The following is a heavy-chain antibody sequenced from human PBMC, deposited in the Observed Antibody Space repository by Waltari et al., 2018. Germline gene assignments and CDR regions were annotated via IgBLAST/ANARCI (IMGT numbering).Heavy chain of an antibody. J-gene: IGHJ6*03. CDR1: GYSISSGYY. V-gene: IGHV4-38-2*02. CDR3: ARVNTMVRGGRYYYYYYMDV. Sequence: QVQLQESGPGLVKPSETLSLTCTVSGYSISSGYYWGWGRHPPGTGREWIGSTYHSGSTYYTPSLKSRVTISVDTSKNQFSLKLSSVTAADTAVYYCARVNTMVRGGRYYYYYYMDVWGKGTTVTVSS. D-gene: IGHD3-10*01. CDR2: TYHSGST.